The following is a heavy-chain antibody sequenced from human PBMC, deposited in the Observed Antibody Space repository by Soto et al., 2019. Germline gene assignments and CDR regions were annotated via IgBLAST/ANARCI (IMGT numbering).Heavy chain of an antibody. CDR3: ARDYYDSSGYYPRFDY. J-gene: IGHJ4*02. CDR1: GFTFTSYW. Sequence: GGSLRLSCAASGFTFTSYWMSWVRQAPGKGLEWVANIKQDGSEKYYVDSVKGRFTISRDNAKNSLYLQMNSLRAEDTAVYYCARDYYDSSGYYPRFDYWGQGTLVTAPQ. CDR2: IKQDGSEK. D-gene: IGHD3-22*01. V-gene: IGHV3-7*04.